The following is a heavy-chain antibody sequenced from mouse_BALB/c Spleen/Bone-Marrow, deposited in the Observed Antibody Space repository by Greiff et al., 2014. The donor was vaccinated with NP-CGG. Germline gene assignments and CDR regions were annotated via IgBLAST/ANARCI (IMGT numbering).Heavy chain of an antibody. V-gene: IGHV3-1*02. CDR3: ASLYRYNY. CDR2: IHYSGST. J-gene: IGHJ2*01. D-gene: IGHD2-14*01. Sequence: EVQLVESGPDLVKPSQSLSLTCTVTGYSVTSGYSWHWIRQFPGNKPEWMGYIHYSGSTNYNPSLKSRISITRDTSKNQFFLRXXXXTTEDTAXYYCASLYRYNYWGQGTTLTVS. CDR1: GYSVTSGYS.